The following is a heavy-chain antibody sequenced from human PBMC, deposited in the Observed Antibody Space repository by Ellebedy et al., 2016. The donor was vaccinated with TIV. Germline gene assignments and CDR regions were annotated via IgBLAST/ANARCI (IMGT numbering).Heavy chain of an antibody. J-gene: IGHJ5*02. Sequence: GESLKISCAASGFTFSSYAMSWVRQAPGKGLEWVSVIYSGGSTYYADSVKGRFTISRDNSKHPLYLQMNSLRAEDTAVYYCARVDYDNSGRWFDPWGQGTLVTVSS. CDR2: IYSGGST. D-gene: IGHD3-22*01. CDR1: GFTFSSYA. CDR3: ARVDYDNSGRWFDP. V-gene: IGHV3-53*01.